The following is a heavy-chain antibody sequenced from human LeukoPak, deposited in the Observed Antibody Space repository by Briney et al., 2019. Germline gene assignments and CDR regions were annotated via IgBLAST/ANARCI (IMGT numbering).Heavy chain of an antibody. V-gene: IGHV4-39*07. Sequence: SETLSLTCIVSGGSISSSSYYWGWIRQPPGKGLEWIGSIYYSGSTYYNPSLKSRVTTSVDTSKNQFSLKLSSVTAADTAVYYCARDKRVAVAGTYIYYYYMDVWGNGTTVTISS. D-gene: IGHD6-19*01. CDR3: ARDKRVAVAGTYIYYYYMDV. CDR2: IYYSGST. J-gene: IGHJ6*03. CDR1: GGSISSSSYY.